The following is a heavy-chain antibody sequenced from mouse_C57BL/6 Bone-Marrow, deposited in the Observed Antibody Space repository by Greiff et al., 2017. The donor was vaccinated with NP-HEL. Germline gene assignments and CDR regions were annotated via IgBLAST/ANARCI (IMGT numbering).Heavy chain of an antibody. D-gene: IGHD2-3*01. CDR3: ARHGRWLLPFAY. CDR1: GFTFSSYT. CDR2: ISGGGGNT. Sequence: EVKLVESGGGLVKPGGSLKLSCAASGFTFSSYTMSWVRQTPEKRLEWVATISGGGGNTYYPDSVKGRFTISRDNAKNTLYLQMSSLRSEDTALYYCARHGRWLLPFAYWGQGTLVTVSA. J-gene: IGHJ3*01. V-gene: IGHV5-9*01.